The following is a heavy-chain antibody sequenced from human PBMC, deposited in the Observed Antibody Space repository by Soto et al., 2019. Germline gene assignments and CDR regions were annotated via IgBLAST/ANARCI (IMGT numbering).Heavy chain of an antibody. V-gene: IGHV1-18*01. J-gene: IGHJ4*02. CDR1: GYTFTSYG. CDR2: ISPYNGNT. Sequence: ASVKVSCKASGYTFTSYGISWVRQAPGQGLEWMGWISPYNGNTNYAQKLQGRVTMTTDTSTSTAYMELRSLRSDDTAVYYCATDYYDSSGYYYKLHRLDYWGQGTLVTVSS. CDR3: ATDYYDSSGYYYKLHRLDY. D-gene: IGHD3-22*01.